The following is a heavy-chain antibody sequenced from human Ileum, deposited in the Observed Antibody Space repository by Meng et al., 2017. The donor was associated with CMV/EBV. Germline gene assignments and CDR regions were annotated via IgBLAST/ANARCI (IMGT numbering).Heavy chain of an antibody. CDR2: IHGGGGK. CDR3: VHRYSSSSGQVS. Sequence: QITSKEPGPSRVKPTQTLTLTCTFSGFALTTKVECVGWIRQPPGKALEWLALIHGGGGKQYSPSLQSRLTATRDTSKNQVVLTMTNMDPVDTATYYCVHRYSSSSGQVSWGQGTLVTVSS. V-gene: IGHV2-5*02. CDR1: GFALTTKVEC. J-gene: IGHJ5*02. D-gene: IGHD6-6*01.